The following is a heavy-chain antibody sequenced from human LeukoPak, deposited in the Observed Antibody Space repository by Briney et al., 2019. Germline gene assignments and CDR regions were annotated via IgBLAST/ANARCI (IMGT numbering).Heavy chain of an antibody. V-gene: IGHV4-34*01. D-gene: IGHD3-22*01. CDR3: ARRRRITMIVVGHFDY. CDR1: GVSFSGYY. Sequence: SETLSLTCAVYGVSFSGYYWSWIRQPPGKGLEWIGEINHSGSTNYNPSLKSRVTISVDTSKNQFSLKLSSVTAADTAVYYCARRRRITMIVVGHFDYWGQGTLVTVSS. CDR2: INHSGST. J-gene: IGHJ4*02.